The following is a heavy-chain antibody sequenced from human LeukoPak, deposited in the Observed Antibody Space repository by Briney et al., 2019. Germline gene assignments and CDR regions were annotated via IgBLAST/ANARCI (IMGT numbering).Heavy chain of an antibody. J-gene: IGHJ4*02. CDR2: ISGGGGST. CDR3: ATHYYESSGYYSPDY. CDR1: GFTFTSYS. V-gene: IGHV3-23*01. D-gene: IGHD3-22*01. Sequence: GGSLRLSCAASGFTFTSYSMNWVRQAPGKGLEWVSTISGGGGSTYYADSVKGRFTISRDNSKNTLYLQVNRLRAEDTAVYYCATHYYESSGYYSPDYWGQGTLVTVSS.